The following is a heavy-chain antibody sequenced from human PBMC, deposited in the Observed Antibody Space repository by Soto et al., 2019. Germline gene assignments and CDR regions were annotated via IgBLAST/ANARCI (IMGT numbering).Heavy chain of an antibody. Sequence: GGSLRLSCAATGFTFSSYAMSWVRQAPGKGLEWVSAISGSGGSTYYADSVKGRFTISRDNSKTGVFVLMTRPRAKDSAVYYCAIAPGIGASKTWYDYYYMDVCGKGSMVTV. CDR2: ISGSGGST. CDR1: GFTFSSYA. D-gene: IGHD6-13*01. J-gene: IGHJ6*03. V-gene: IGHV3-23*01. CDR3: AIAPGIGASKTWYDYYYMDV.